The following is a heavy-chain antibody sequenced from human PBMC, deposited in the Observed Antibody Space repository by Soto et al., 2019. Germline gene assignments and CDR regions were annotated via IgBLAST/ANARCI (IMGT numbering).Heavy chain of an antibody. CDR2: IGGRGSST. D-gene: IGHD2-2*02. CDR3: ARVPSIVVVPAAIRAYYYYYGMDV. J-gene: IGHJ6*02. CDR1: GFTLWNYA. V-gene: IGHV3-23*01. Sequence: GGSLRLSCAASGFTLWNYAMSWVRQAPGKGLEWVSAIGGRGSSTYYVDSVKGRFTISRDNAKNTLYLQMNSLRAEDTAVYYCARVPSIVVVPAAIRAYYYYYGMDVWGQGTTVTVSS.